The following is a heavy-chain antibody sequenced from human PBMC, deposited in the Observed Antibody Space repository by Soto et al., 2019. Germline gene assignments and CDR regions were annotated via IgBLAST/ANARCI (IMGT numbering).Heavy chain of an antibody. D-gene: IGHD3-3*01. CDR3: ARPLRDFWSGYYKERVWFDP. V-gene: IGHV4-34*01. CDR1: GGSFSGYY. CDR2: INHSGST. Sequence: PSETLSLTCAVYGGSFSGYYWSWIRQPPGKGLEWIGEINHSGSTNYNPSLKSRVTISVDTSKNQFSLKLSSVTAADTAVYYCARPLRDFWSGYYKERVWFDPWGQGTLVTVSS. J-gene: IGHJ5*02.